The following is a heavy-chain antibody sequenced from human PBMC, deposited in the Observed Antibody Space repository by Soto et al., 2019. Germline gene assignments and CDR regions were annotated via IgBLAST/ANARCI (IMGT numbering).Heavy chain of an antibody. CDR1: GFTFSDTL. J-gene: IGHJ3*01. Sequence: QVQLVQSGAEMKKPGASVNISCQASGFTFSDTLINWLRQGPGQGLEWMGWINPANGNTRYSESFQGRVTISSLSSASTAYVALSDLTSEDTAVYYCARDIVSVGPRANEAFDVWGQGTMITVSS. CDR2: INPANGNT. D-gene: IGHD1-26*01. CDR3: ARDIVSVGPRANEAFDV. V-gene: IGHV1-3*01.